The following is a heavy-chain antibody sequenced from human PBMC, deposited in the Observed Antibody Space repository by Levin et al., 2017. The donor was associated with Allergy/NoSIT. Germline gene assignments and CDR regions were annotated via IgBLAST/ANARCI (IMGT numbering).Heavy chain of an antibody. J-gene: IGHJ6*02. CDR3: ARDACSSTSCYYYYYGMDV. CDR2: IKQDGSEK. V-gene: IGHV3-7*01. CDR1: GFTFSSYW. D-gene: IGHD2-2*01. Sequence: GGSLRLSCAASGFTFSSYWMSWVRQAPGKGLEWVANIKQDGSEKYYVDSVKGRFTISRDNAKNSLYLQMNSLRAEDTAVYYCARDACSSTSCYYYYYGMDVWGQGTTVTVSS.